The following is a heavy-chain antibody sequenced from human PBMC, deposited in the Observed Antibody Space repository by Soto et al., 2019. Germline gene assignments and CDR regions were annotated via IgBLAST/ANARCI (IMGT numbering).Heavy chain of an antibody. J-gene: IGHJ4*02. Sequence: EVQLVESGGGVVRPGGSLRLSCAASGFTFDDYGMSWVRQAPGKGLEWVSGINWNGGSTGYADSVKGRFTISRDNAKNSLYLEMNSLRAEDTALYHCARDYRTEGPKRPGTHWGQGTLVTVSS. D-gene: IGHD3-10*01. V-gene: IGHV3-20*01. CDR2: INWNGGST. CDR3: ARDYRTEGPKRPGTH. CDR1: GFTFDDYG.